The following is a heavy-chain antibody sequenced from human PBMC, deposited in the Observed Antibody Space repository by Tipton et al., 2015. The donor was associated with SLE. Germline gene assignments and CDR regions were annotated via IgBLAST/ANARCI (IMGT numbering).Heavy chain of an antibody. Sequence: GSLRLSCAASGFTFSDYYMSWIRQAPGKGLEWVSYISNSDSYTYYADSVKGRFTISRDNAKNSLYLQMNSLRAEDTAVYYCARDNERFVEEGSDVWGQGTTVTVSS. CDR1: GFTFSDYY. D-gene: IGHD3-10*01. V-gene: IGHV3-11*06. CDR2: ISNSDSYT. CDR3: ARDNERFVEEGSDV. J-gene: IGHJ6*02.